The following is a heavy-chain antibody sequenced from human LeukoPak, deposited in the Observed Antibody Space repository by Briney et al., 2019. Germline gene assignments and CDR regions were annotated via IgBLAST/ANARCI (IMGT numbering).Heavy chain of an antibody. Sequence: GGSLRLSCAASGFTFSSYAMSWVRQAPGKGLEWVSTISGSGGSTYYADSVKGRFTLSRDNSKNTLYLQMNSLRAEDTAVYYCAKEGYDILTGYYHDAFDIWGQGTMVTVSS. J-gene: IGHJ3*02. CDR3: AKEGYDILTGYYHDAFDI. V-gene: IGHV3-23*01. CDR2: ISGSGGST. D-gene: IGHD3-9*01. CDR1: GFTFSSYA.